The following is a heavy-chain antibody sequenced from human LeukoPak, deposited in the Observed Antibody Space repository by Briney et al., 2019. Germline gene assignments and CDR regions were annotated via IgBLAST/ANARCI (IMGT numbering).Heavy chain of an antibody. CDR1: GFTVSSNY. J-gene: IGHJ4*02. Sequence: GGSLRLSCAASGFTVSSNYMSWVRQAPGKGLEWVSVIYSGGSTYYADSVKGRFTFSRDNSKNTLYLQMNSLRAEDTAVYYCARVRCSSTSCYEPHFDYWGQGTLVTVSS. CDR3: ARVRCSSTSCYEPHFDY. D-gene: IGHD2-2*01. CDR2: IYSGGST. V-gene: IGHV3-66*01.